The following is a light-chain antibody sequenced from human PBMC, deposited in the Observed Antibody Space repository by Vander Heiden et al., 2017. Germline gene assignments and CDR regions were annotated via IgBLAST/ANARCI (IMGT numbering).Light chain of an antibody. J-gene: IGKJ1*01. CDR3: MQSRHTPWT. CDR1: HVLLQSNEYSH. CDR2: LGS. Sequence: DIVMTQSPLSLRVTPGESASISYRSSHVLLQSNEYSHLEWYLQKPGQSPQLLISLGSIRASGVPDRFTGSASGTDFILKISRVEAEDAGVYFCMQSRHTPWTFGQGTKVEIK. V-gene: IGKV2-28*01.